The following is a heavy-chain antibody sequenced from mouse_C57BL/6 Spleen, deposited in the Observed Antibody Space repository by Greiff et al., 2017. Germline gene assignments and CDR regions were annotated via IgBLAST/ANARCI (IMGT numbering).Heavy chain of an antibody. D-gene: IGHD2-2*01. V-gene: IGHV1-55*01. J-gene: IGHJ2*01. CDR2: IYPGSGST. CDR1: GYTFTSYW. Sequence: VQLQQPGAELVKPGASVKMSCKASGYTFTSYWITWVKQRPGQGLEWIGDIYPGSGSTNYNEKFKSKATLTVDTSSSTAYMQLSSLTSEDSAVYYCAKGGGYPYYFDYWGKGTTLTVSS. CDR3: AKGGGYPYYFDY.